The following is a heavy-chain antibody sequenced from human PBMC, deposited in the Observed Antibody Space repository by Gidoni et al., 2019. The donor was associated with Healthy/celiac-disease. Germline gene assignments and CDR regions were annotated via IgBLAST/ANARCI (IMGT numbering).Heavy chain of an antibody. Sequence: EVQLVESGGGVVRPGGSLRLFCAASGFTLDDYGMSWVRQAPGKGLEWVSGINWNGGSTGYADSVKGRFTISRDNAKNSLYLQMNSLRAEDTALYYCARVVAGVYYFDYWGQGTLVTVSS. J-gene: IGHJ4*02. D-gene: IGHD6-19*01. CDR2: INWNGGST. CDR1: GFTLDDYG. CDR3: ARVVAGVYYFDY. V-gene: IGHV3-20*04.